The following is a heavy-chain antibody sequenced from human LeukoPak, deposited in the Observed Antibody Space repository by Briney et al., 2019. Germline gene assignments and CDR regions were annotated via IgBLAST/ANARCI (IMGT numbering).Heavy chain of an antibody. CDR2: INPNSGGT. D-gene: IGHD3-9*01. CDR3: ARADFDWLLNYYYYGMDV. V-gene: IGHV1-2*02. Sequence: ASVKVSCKASGYTFTSYDINWVRQATGQGLEWMGWINPNSGGTNYAQKFQGRVTMTRDTSISTAYMELSRLRSDDTAVYYCARADFDWLLNYYYYGMDVWGQGTTVTVSS. CDR1: GYTFTSYD. J-gene: IGHJ6*02.